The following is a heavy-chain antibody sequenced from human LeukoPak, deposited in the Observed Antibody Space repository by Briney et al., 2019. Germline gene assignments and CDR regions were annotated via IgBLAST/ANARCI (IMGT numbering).Heavy chain of an antibody. CDR2: INWNSGST. V-gene: IGHV3-20*04. CDR1: GFTFDDYG. J-gene: IGHJ4*02. Sequence: PGGSLRLSCAASGFTFDDYGMSWVRQAPGKGLEWVSGINWNSGSTGYADSVKGRFTISRDNSKNTLYLQMNSLRAEDTAVYYCARGFYYDSSGYYVYYFDYWGQGTLVTVSS. D-gene: IGHD3-22*01. CDR3: ARGFYYDSSGYYVYYFDY.